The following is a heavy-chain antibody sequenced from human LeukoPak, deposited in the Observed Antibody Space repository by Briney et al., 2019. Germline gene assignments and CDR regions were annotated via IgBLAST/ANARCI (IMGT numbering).Heavy chain of an antibody. D-gene: IGHD2-2*01. J-gene: IGHJ6*03. V-gene: IGHV1-69*05. CDR2: IIPIFGTA. CDR3: ASGALRYQLLPHYYYYYYYMDV. Sequence: ASVKVSCKASGGTFSSYAISWVRQAPGQGLEWMGGIIPIFGTANYAQKFQGRVTITTDESTSTAYMELSSLRSEDTAVYYCASGALRYQLLPHYYYYYYYMDVWGKGTTVTVSS. CDR1: GGTFSSYA.